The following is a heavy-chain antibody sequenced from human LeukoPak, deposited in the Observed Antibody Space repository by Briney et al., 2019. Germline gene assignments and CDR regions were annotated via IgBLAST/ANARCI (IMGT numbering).Heavy chain of an antibody. V-gene: IGHV3-30-3*01. CDR1: GSTFSSYA. D-gene: IGHD5-18*01. CDR2: ISYDGSNK. J-gene: IGHJ1*01. Sequence: GGSLRLSCAASGSTFSSYAMHWVRQAPGKGLEWVAVISYDGSNKYYADSVKGRFTISRDNSKNTLYLQMNSLRAEDTAVYYCARVDTAMAQITSEYFQHWGQGTLVTVSS. CDR3: ARVDTAMAQITSEYFQH.